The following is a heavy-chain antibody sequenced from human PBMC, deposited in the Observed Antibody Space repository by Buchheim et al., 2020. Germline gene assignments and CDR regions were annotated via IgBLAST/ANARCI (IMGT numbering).Heavy chain of an antibody. CDR3: AKDVCVARLCYYMDV. CDR1: GFTFSSYG. J-gene: IGHJ6*03. V-gene: IGHV3-30*18. CDR2: ISYDGSNK. D-gene: IGHD5/OR15-5a*01. Sequence: QVQLVESGGGVVQPGRSLRLSCAASGFTFSSYGMHWVRQAPGKGLEWVAVISYDGSNKYYADSVKGRFTTSRDNSKNTLYLQMNSLRAEDTAVYYCAKDVCVARLCYYMDVWGKGTT.